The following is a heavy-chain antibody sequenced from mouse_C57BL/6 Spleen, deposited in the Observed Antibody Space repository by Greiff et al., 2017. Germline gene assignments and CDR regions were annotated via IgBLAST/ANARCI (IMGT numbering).Heavy chain of an antibody. V-gene: IGHV5-17*01. Sequence: EVQLVESGGGLVKPGGSLKLSCAASGFTFSDYGMRWVRQAPEKGLEWVAYISSGSSTIYYADTVKGRFTISRDNAKNTLFLQMTSLRSEDTAMYYCARGDYYAMDYWGQGTSVTVSS. CDR3: ARGDYYAMDY. CDR2: ISSGSSTI. J-gene: IGHJ4*01. CDR1: GFTFSDYG.